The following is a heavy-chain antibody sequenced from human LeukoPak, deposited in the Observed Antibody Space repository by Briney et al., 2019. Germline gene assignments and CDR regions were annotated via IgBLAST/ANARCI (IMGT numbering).Heavy chain of an antibody. CDR2: IYSGGST. J-gene: IGHJ4*02. CDR3: ARGDSSGYYSLHYFDY. V-gene: IGHV3-66*01. Sequence: PGGSLRLSCAASGFTVSSNYMSWVRQAPGKGLEWVSVIYSGGSTYYADSVKGRFTISRDNSKNTLYLQMNSLRAEDTAVYYCARGDSSGYYSLHYFDYWGQGTLVTVSS. D-gene: IGHD3-22*01. CDR1: GFTVSSNY.